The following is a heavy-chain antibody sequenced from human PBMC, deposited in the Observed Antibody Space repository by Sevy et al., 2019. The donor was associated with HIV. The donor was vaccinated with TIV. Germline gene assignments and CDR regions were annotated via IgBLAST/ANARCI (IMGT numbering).Heavy chain of an antibody. Sequence: SETLSLTCAVSGVSISSSDWWSWVRQPPGKGREWSGEIHNGGRTNYNPSLKSRVTMSVDKSKNQLSLNVSSVTAADTAVYYCAREGTTTSFDYWDQGTLVTVSS. D-gene: IGHD1-26*01. CDR2: IHNGGRT. CDR1: GVSISSSDW. J-gene: IGHJ4*02. V-gene: IGHV4-4*02. CDR3: AREGTTTSFDY.